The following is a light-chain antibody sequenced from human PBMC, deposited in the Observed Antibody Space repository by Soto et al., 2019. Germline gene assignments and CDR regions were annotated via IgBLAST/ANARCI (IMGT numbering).Light chain of an antibody. Sequence: LSASVCDRVTITCRASQDIRKDLAWYQQKPGKAPQILIYGASTLQSGVPSRFSGSGSGTDFTLTISGLQSEDFATYYCQQYYKYPLTFGGGTKVDI. CDR2: GAS. J-gene: IGKJ4*01. CDR1: QDIRKD. V-gene: IGKV1-6*01. CDR3: QQYYKYPLT.